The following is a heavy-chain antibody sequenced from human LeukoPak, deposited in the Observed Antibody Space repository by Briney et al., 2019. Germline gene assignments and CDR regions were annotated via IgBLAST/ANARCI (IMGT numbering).Heavy chain of an antibody. J-gene: IGHJ4*02. CDR3: RAAAGYNDGQC. D-gene: IGHD1-1*01. CDR2: LYNGGNT. V-gene: IGHV3-53*01. CDR1: GFSFSNNY. Sequence: GGSLRLSCVASGFSFSNNYMNWVRQAPGEGLEWVAALYNGGNTYYVDSVRGRFTIYRDNSKNTLYLQMNCLRAEDTAIYYCRAAAGYNDGQCWGQGSLV.